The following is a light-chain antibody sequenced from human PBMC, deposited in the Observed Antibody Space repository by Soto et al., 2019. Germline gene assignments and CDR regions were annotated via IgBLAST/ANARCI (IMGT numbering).Light chain of an antibody. CDR3: QQFNSYPPT. CDR2: DAS. Sequence: AIQLTQSPSSLSASVGDRVTITCRASQGISSALAWYQQKPGKAPKLLIYDASILESGVPSRFSGSGSGTDFTLTISSRQPEDFATYYCQQFNSYPPTFGQGTKLEIK. CDR1: QGISSA. V-gene: IGKV1-13*02. J-gene: IGKJ2*01.